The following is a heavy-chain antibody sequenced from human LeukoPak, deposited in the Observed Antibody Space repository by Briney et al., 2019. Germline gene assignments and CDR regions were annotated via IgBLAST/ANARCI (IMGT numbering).Heavy chain of an antibody. V-gene: IGHV1-69*05. CDR2: IIPIFGTA. D-gene: IGHD6-13*01. CDR3: ARAYDIAAGNDAFDI. CDR1: GGTFSSYA. J-gene: IGHJ3*02. Sequence: GASVKVSCKASGGTFSSYAISWVRQAPGQGLEWMGGIIPIFGTANYAQKFQGRVTITTDESTSTAYMELSSLRSEDTAVYYCARAYDIAAGNDAFDIWGQGTMVTVSS.